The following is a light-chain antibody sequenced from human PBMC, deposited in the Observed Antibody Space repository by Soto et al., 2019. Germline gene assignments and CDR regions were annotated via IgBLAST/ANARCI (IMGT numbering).Light chain of an antibody. CDR2: GAS. J-gene: IGKJ1*01. CDR1: QSVSSN. CDR3: QQYNSWPPT. Sequence: EIVMTQSPATLSVSPGERATLSCRASQSVSSNLAWYQQKPGQAPRLLTYGASTRATGIPARFSGSGSGTEFTLTIRSLQSEDFAVYYCQQYNSWPPTFGQGTKVDIK. V-gene: IGKV3-15*01.